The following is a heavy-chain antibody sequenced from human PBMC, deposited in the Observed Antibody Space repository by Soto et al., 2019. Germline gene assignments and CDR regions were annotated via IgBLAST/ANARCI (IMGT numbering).Heavy chain of an antibody. J-gene: IGHJ4*02. Sequence: HWGSLRLSCAASGFTVSSKYMSWVRQAPGKGLVWVSVIYSGGSTYYADSVKGRFTISRDNSKNTLYLQMNSLRAEDTAVYYCASIAARPDWGQGTLVTVSS. CDR3: ASIAARPD. V-gene: IGHV3-53*01. CDR1: GFTVSSKY. CDR2: IYSGGST. D-gene: IGHD6-6*01.